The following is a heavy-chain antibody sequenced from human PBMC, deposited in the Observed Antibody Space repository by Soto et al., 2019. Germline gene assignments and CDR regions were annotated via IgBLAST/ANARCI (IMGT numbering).Heavy chain of an antibody. J-gene: IGHJ4*02. V-gene: IGHV4-30-2*01. Sequence: QPQLQESGSGLVKPSQTLSLTCSVSGAYVSSVGYSWSWIRQPPGKGLEWIGYIYHSGSTYGSVTPSYNPSLKSRVTTSVDRSANQFSLNLISVTAADTDVYFCARGQSIVAAIDYFDYWGQGSLVTVSS. CDR3: ARGQSIVAAIDYFDY. D-gene: IGHD5-12*01. CDR1: GAYVSSVGYS. CDR2: IYHSGST.